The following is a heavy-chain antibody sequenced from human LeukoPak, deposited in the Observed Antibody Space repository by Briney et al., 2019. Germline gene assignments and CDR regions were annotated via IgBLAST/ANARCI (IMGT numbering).Heavy chain of an antibody. D-gene: IGHD6-19*01. CDR3: ARGHSSGWYNIDY. CDR2: ISYDGSNK. V-gene: IGHV3-30-3*01. CDR1: GFTFSSYA. Sequence: PGGSLRLSCAASGFTFSSYAMHWVRQAPGKGLEWVAVISYDGSNKYYAVSVKGRFTISRDNSKNTLYLQMNSLRAEDTAVYYCARGHSSGWYNIDYWGQGTLVTVSS. J-gene: IGHJ4*02.